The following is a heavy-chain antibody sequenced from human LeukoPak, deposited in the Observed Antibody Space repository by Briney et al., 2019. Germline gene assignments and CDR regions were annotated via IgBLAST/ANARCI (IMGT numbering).Heavy chain of an antibody. Sequence: GGSLRRSCAASGFTFSSYSMNWVRQAPGKGLEWVSSISSSSSYIYYADSVKGRFTISRDNAKNSLYLQMNSLRAEDTAVYYCARYMSAPYYYYGMDVWGQGTTVTVSS. J-gene: IGHJ6*02. CDR3: ARYMSAPYYYYGMDV. CDR1: GFTFSSYS. CDR2: ISSSSSYI. V-gene: IGHV3-21*01.